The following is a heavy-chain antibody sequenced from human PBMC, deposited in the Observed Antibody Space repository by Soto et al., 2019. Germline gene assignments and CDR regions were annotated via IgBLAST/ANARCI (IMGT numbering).Heavy chain of an antibody. D-gene: IGHD4-4*01. CDR2: IYYSGST. V-gene: IGHV4-31*03. CDR1: GGSISSGGYY. J-gene: IGHJ6*02. CDR3: ARVRQDYSNYYYGMEV. Sequence: QVQLQESGPGLVKPSQTLSLTCTVSGGSISSGGYYWSWIRQHPGKGLEWIGYIYYSGSTYYNPSLPSRVTISVDTSKKQFVLKLSSVTDGDTDVYYFARVRQDYSNYYYGMEVWGQGTTVTVSS.